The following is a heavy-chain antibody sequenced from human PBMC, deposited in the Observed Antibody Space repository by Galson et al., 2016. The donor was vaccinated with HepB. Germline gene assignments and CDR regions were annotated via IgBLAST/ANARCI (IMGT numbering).Heavy chain of an antibody. D-gene: IGHD6-19*01. Sequence: QSGAEVTKPGESLKISCKGSGYSFTNYWIGWVRQMPGKGLEWMGMIHPDDSDTKYSPSFQGQVTMSADKSISTAYLQWSSLKASDTAMYYCAGFSGSGWGSVDYWGQGTLVTVSS. V-gene: IGHV5-51*01. J-gene: IGHJ4*02. CDR1: GYSFTNYW. CDR2: IHPDDSDT. CDR3: AGFSGSGWGSVDY.